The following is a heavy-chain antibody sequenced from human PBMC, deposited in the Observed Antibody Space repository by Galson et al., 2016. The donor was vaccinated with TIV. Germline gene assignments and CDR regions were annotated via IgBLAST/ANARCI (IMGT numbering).Heavy chain of an antibody. D-gene: IGHD6-6*01. CDR1: GGSVSHTSYY. CDR2: IYYTGIT. Sequence: LSLTCTVSGGSVSHTSYYRGWIRQPPGKGLEWIGTIYYTGITFYDPSLESRVTVSVDTSKNHFSLKLSSVSAADTAVYYCARTTGAGIAARVLFDFWGQGTLVTVSS. CDR3: ARTTGAGIAARVLFDF. J-gene: IGHJ4*02. V-gene: IGHV4-39*07.